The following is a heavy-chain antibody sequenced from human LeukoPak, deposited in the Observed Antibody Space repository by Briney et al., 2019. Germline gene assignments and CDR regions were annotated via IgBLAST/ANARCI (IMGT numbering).Heavy chain of an antibody. CDR2: INPNSGGT. J-gene: IGHJ4*02. D-gene: IGHD1-26*01. Sequence: GASVKVSCKASGYTFTGYYMHWVRQAPGQGLEWMGWINPNSGGTNYAQKFQGRVTMTRDTSISTAYMELSRLRSDDTAVYYCARVGYSGSYLFDYWGQGTLVTVSS. V-gene: IGHV1-2*02. CDR3: ARVGYSGSYLFDY. CDR1: GYTFTGYY.